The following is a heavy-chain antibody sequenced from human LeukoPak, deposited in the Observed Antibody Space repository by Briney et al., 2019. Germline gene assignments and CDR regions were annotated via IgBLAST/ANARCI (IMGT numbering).Heavy chain of an antibody. CDR1: GYTFTAYY. Sequence: ASVKVSCKASGYTFTAYYIHWLRQAPGQGLEWMGWINPNSGGTSFALNFQGRVTLTRGTSISTVYMELSRLRSDDTAVYYCARDLSGGALGAFDIWGQGTMVTVSS. J-gene: IGHJ3*02. V-gene: IGHV1-2*02. D-gene: IGHD2-15*01. CDR3: ARDLSGGALGAFDI. CDR2: INPNSGGT.